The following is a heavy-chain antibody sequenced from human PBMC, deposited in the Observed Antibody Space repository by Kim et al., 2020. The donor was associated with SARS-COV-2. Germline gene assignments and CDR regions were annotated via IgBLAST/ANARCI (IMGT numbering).Heavy chain of an antibody. D-gene: IGHD3-10*01. CDR3: AKLGRPLLYYYGSGSYYNGGYGGMDV. J-gene: IGHJ6*02. CDR2: ISGSGGST. V-gene: IGHV3-23*01. Sequence: GGSLRLSCAASGFTFSSYAMSWVRQAPGKGLEWVSAISGSGGSTYYADSVKGRFTISRDNSKNTLYLQMNSLRAEDTAVYYCAKLGRPLLYYYGSGSYYNGGYGGMDVWGQGTTVTVSS. CDR1: GFTFSSYA.